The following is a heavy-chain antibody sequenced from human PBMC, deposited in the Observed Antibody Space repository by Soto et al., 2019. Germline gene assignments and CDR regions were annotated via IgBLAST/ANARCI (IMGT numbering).Heavy chain of an antibody. J-gene: IGHJ6*02. V-gene: IGHV1-18*01. CDR1: GYTFTSYG. CDR3: ARDLSIAPPYYYGMDV. D-gene: IGHD6-6*01. Sequence: QVQLVQSGAEVKKPGALVKVSCKASGYTFTSYGISWVRQAPGQGLEWMGWISAYNGNTNYAQKLQGRVTMTTDTSTSTAYMELRSLRSDDTAVYYCARDLSIAPPYYYGMDVWGQGTTVTVSS. CDR2: ISAYNGNT.